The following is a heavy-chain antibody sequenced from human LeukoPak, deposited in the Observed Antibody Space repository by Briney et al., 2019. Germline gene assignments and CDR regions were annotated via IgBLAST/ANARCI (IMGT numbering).Heavy chain of an antibody. CDR1: GFTFSTYA. V-gene: IGHV3-30-3*01. J-gene: IGHJ4*02. D-gene: IGHD2-15*01. CDR2: ISYDGSNK. CDR3: ARERIGGVGYFDY. Sequence: GGSLRLSCAASGFTFSTYAMHWVRQAPGKGLEWVAVISYDGSNKYYADSVKGRFTISRDNSKNTLYLQMNSLRAEDTAVYYCARERIGGVGYFDYWGQGTLVTVSS.